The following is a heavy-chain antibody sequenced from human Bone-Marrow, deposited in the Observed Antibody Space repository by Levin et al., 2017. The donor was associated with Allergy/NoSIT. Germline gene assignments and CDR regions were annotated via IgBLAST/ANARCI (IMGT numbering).Heavy chain of an antibody. J-gene: IGHJ2*01. V-gene: IGHV1-69*06. D-gene: IGHD5-12*01. Sequence: SVKVSCKASGGTFSSYAISWVRQAPGQGLEWMGGIIPIFGTANYAQKFQGRVTITADKSTSTAYMELSSLRSEDTAVYYCARGLYSGYDLLWYFDLWGRGTLVTVSS. CDR1: GGTFSSYA. CDR3: ARGLYSGYDLLWYFDL. CDR2: IIPIFGTA.